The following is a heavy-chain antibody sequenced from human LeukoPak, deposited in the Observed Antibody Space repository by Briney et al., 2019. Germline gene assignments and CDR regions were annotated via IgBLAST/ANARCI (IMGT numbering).Heavy chain of an antibody. Sequence: PSETLSLTCAVYSGSFSGYYWSWIRQPPGKGLEWIGEINHSGSTNYNPSLKSRVTISVDTSKNQFSLKLSSVTAADTAVYYCARYRYSSGWYETIYYFDYWGQGTLVTVSS. D-gene: IGHD6-19*01. CDR3: ARYRYSSGWYETIYYFDY. CDR2: INHSGST. V-gene: IGHV4-34*01. CDR1: SGSFSGYY. J-gene: IGHJ4*02.